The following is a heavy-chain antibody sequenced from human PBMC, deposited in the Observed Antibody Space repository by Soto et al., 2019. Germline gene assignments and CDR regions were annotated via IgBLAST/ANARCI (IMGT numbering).Heavy chain of an antibody. Sequence: EVQLVESGGGLVKPGGSLRLSCAASGFTFSNAWMSWVRQAPGKGLEWVGRIKSKTDGGTTDYAAPVKGRFTISRDDSKNTQYLQMNSLKTEYTAVYYCTTDTPWIAVAGVDYWGQGTLVTVSS. V-gene: IGHV3-15*01. J-gene: IGHJ4*02. CDR2: IKSKTDGGTT. CDR1: GFTFSNAW. D-gene: IGHD6-19*01. CDR3: TTDTPWIAVAGVDY.